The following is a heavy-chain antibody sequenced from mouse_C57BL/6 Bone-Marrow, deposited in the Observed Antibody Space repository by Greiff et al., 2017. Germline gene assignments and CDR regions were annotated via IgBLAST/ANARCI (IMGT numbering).Heavy chain of an antibody. D-gene: IGHD1-1*02. Sequence: EVQLQQSGAELVRPGASVKLSCTASGFHIKDDYMHWVKQRPDQGLEWIGWIDPENGDTEYASKFQGKATITADTSSNTAYLHLSSLTSEYTAVYYCTREGLWSYYLDYWGQGTTLTVSS. J-gene: IGHJ2*01. CDR1: GFHIKDDY. CDR2: IDPENGDT. V-gene: IGHV14-4*01. CDR3: TREGLWSYYLDY.